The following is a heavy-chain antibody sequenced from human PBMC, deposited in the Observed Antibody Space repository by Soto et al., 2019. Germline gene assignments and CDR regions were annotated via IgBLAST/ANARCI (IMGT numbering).Heavy chain of an antibody. D-gene: IGHD1-26*01. Sequence: ASVKVSCKASGYTFTGYYMHWLRQAPGQGLEWMGWINPNSGGTNYAQKFQGRVTMTRDTSISTAYMELSRLRSDDTAVYYCARVRYSGSYYYYYYGMDVWGQGTTVTVSS. J-gene: IGHJ6*02. CDR2: INPNSGGT. V-gene: IGHV1-2*02. CDR1: GYTFTGYY. CDR3: ARVRYSGSYYYYYYGMDV.